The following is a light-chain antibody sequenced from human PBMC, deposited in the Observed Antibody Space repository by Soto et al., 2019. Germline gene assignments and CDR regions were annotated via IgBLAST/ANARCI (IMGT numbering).Light chain of an antibody. J-gene: IGLJ3*02. V-gene: IGLV1-40*01. CDR3: QSYDTSLSSVV. Sequence: QLVLTQPPSVSGAPGQRVTIPCTGSSSNIGAGYVVHWYHHLPGTAPKLLIYGDNNRPSGVPDRFSGSKSGSSASLAITGLQAEDEADYYCQSYDTSLSSVVFGGGTKLTVL. CDR1: SSNIGAGYV. CDR2: GDN.